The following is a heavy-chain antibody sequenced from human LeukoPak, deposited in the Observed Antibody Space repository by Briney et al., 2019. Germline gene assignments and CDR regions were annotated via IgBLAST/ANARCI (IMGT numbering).Heavy chain of an antibody. D-gene: IGHD5-24*01. J-gene: IGHJ4*02. Sequence: GGSLRLSCAASGFTFSSHAMSWVRQAPGKGLEWVSSISGSGGNTYYADSVKGRFTISRDNAKNSLYLQMNSLRAEDTAVYYCARGEMTTDYFDYWGQGTLVTVSS. CDR2: ISGSGGNT. CDR1: GFTFSSHA. CDR3: ARGEMTTDYFDY. V-gene: IGHV3-23*01.